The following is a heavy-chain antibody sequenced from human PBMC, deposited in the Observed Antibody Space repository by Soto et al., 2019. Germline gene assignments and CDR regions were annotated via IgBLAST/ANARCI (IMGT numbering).Heavy chain of an antibody. D-gene: IGHD6-25*01. Sequence: HPGGSLRLSCAASGFTVSTNYMTWVRQAPGKGLEWVSVIYTDGTTYYADSVKDRFTISRDDSKNTVYLQMNSVRAEDTAVYYCATTIAAAEPKLDYWAQGTLVPVS. CDR2: IYTDGTT. J-gene: IGHJ4*02. CDR3: ATTIAAAEPKLDY. V-gene: IGHV3-66*01. CDR1: GFTVSTNY.